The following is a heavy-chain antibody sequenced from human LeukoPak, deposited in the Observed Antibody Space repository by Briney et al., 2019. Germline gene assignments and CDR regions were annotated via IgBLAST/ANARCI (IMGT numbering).Heavy chain of an antibody. CDR1: GFTFSSYA. Sequence: GGSLRLSCAASGFTFSSYAMSWVRQAPGKGLEWVANIKQDGSEKYYVDSVKGRFTISRDNAKNSLYLQMNSLRAEDTAVYYCARLSLLWFGELSSFDYWGQGTLVTVSS. CDR3: ARLSLLWFGELSSFDY. D-gene: IGHD3-10*01. V-gene: IGHV3-7*01. J-gene: IGHJ4*02. CDR2: IKQDGSEK.